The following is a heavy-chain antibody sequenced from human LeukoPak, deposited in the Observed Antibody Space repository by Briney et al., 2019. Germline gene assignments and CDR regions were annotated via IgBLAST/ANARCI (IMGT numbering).Heavy chain of an antibody. J-gene: IGHJ3*02. D-gene: IGHD2-15*01. Sequence: ASVKVSCKASGYTFTGYYMHWVRQAPGQGLEWMGWINPNSGGTNYAQKFQGRVTMTRDTSISTAYMELSRLRSDDTAVYYCAAGQGYCGGGSCYGDDAFDIWGQGTVVTVSS. V-gene: IGHV1-2*02. CDR1: GYTFTGYY. CDR3: AAGQGYCGGGSCYGDDAFDI. CDR2: INPNSGGT.